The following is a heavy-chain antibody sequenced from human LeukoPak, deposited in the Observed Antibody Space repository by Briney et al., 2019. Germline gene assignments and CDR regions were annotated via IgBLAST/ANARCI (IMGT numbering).Heavy chain of an antibody. Sequence: SETLSLTCTVSGGSISSYYWSWIRQPAGKGLEWIGYIYYSGSTNYNPSLKSRVTISVDTSKNQFSLKLSSVTAADTAVYYCARPGSGWAFDYWGQGTLVTVSS. D-gene: IGHD6-19*01. CDR1: GGSISSYY. J-gene: IGHJ4*02. V-gene: IGHV4-59*12. CDR2: IYYSGST. CDR3: ARPGSGWAFDY.